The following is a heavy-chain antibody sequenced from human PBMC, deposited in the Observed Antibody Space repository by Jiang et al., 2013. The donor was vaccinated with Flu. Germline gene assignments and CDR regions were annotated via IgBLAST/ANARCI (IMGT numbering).Heavy chain of an antibody. CDR3: ARDRGYYGSGSYYNGDY. V-gene: IGHV1-69*06. D-gene: IGHD3-10*01. CDR2: IIPIFGTA. CDR1: GGTFSSYA. Sequence: SGAEVKKPGSSVKVSCKASGGTFSSYAISWVRQAPGQGLEWMGGIIPIFGTANYAQKFQGRVTITADKSTSTAYMELSSLRSEDTAVYYCARDRGYYGSGSYYNGDYWGQGTLVTVSS. J-gene: IGHJ4*02.